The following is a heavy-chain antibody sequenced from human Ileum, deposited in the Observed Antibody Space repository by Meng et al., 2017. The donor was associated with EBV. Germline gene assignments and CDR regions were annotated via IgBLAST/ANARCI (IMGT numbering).Heavy chain of an antibody. CDR1: NGSVSSDGYY. D-gene: IGHD2-21*02. J-gene: IGHJ4*02. CDR2: MSYTGST. Sequence: QVQLQETGPGPVKPSETLSLTCSVSNGSVSSDGYYWTWSRQPPGKGLEWIGYMSYTGSTNYKSTLKSRVTISVDKSKNQFSLKLSSVTAADTAVYYCARERGGGDRGIQWGQGTLVTVSS. CDR3: ARERGGGDRGIQ. V-gene: IGHV4-61*08.